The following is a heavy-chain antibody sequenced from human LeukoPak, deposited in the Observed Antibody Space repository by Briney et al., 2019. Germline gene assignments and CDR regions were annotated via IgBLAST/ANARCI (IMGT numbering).Heavy chain of an antibody. J-gene: IGHJ4*02. D-gene: IGHD3-3*01. CDR1: GYTFDDYG. V-gene: IGHV3-20*04. CDR3: ARDGRFLEWLPAGF. Sequence: GGSLRLSCAASGYTFDDYGMSWVRQAPGKGLEWVSGINWNGGSTGYADSVKGRFTISRDNAKNPLYLQMNSLRADDTALYYCARDGRFLEWLPAGFWGQGTLVTVSS. CDR2: INWNGGST.